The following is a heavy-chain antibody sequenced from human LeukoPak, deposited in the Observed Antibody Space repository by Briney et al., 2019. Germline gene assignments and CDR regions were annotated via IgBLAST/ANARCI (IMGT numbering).Heavy chain of an antibody. CDR1: GGTFSSYA. D-gene: IGHD2-15*01. Sequence: ASVKVSCKASGGTFSSYAISWVRQAPGQGLEWMGGIIPIFGTANYAQKFQGRVTITTDESTSTAYMELSSLRSEDTAVYYCARGEGPVAATIYYFDYWGQGTLVTVSS. J-gene: IGHJ4*02. CDR3: ARGEGPVAATIYYFDY. CDR2: IIPIFGTA. V-gene: IGHV1-69*05.